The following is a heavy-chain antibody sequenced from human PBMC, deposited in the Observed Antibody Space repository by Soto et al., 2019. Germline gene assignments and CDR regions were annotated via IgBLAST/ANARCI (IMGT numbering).Heavy chain of an antibody. D-gene: IGHD2-15*01. V-gene: IGHV3-9*01. CDR1: GFSFEDYA. J-gene: IGHJ5*01. CDR2: ISWNTDNI. CDR3: VKGRWKIVVVTPFDS. Sequence: EVHLVESGGGLVQPGRSLRLSCEASGFSFEDYAMHWVRQAPGKGLEWVSGISWNTDNIGYADSVKGRCTISRDNAKKSLYLELNSLRPEDTAVYYCVKGRWKIVVVTPFDSWGQGNLVIVSS.